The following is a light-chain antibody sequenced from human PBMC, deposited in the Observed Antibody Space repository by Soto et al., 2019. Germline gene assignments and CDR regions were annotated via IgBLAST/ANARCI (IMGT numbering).Light chain of an antibody. V-gene: IGKV3-15*01. J-gene: IGKJ4*01. CDR2: AAS. Sequence: MTQSPSTLSASVGDKVTLSCRANQTLSSILAWYQQKPGKAPRLLIYAASTRATGVSARFSGSGSGTEFTLTISSLQSEDFTIYYCQYYNNWLATFGGGTKVDIK. CDR3: QYYNNWLAT. CDR1: QTLSSI.